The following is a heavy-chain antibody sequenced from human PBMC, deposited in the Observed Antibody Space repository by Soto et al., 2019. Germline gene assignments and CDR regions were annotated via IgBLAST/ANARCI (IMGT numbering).Heavy chain of an antibody. D-gene: IGHD6-19*01. V-gene: IGHV5-51*01. CDR1: GYSFTSYW. CDR3: ARHGRGSGWYPDGRATGGDY. J-gene: IGHJ4*02. Sequence: EVQLVQSGAEVKKPGESLKISCKGSGYSFTSYWIGWVRQMPGKGLEWMGIIYPGDSDTRYSPSFQGQVTISADKSISTAYLQWSSLKASDTAMYYCARHGRGSGWYPDGRATGGDYWGQGTLVTVSS. CDR2: IYPGDSDT.